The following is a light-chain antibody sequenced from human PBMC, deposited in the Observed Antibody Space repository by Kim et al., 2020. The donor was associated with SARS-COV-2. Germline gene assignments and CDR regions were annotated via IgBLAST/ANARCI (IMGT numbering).Light chain of an antibody. CDR3: QQSYRTPYT. CDR1: QSISIF. Sequence: ASVGDRVTLTCRASQSISIFLNWYQQKPGRAPKVLIYAASSLQSGVPSRFSGSGSGTDFTLTISSLQPEDFATYYCQQSYRTPYTFGQGTKLEI. CDR2: AAS. V-gene: IGKV1-39*01. J-gene: IGKJ2*01.